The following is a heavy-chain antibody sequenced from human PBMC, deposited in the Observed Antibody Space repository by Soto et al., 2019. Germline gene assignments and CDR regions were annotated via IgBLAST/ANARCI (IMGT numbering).Heavy chain of an antibody. D-gene: IGHD3-9*01. Sequence: QVQLVQSGPEVKKPGASVTVSCKDSGYSLTNYGVNWVRQAPGQGLEWMGWISPANGNTIYAQRLQGRVTMTTDTSTSTAYMELRSLGADDTAVYFWARDLTRSGRLVPGYGGQGTRVTVAS. V-gene: IGHV1-18*01. CDR2: ISPANGNT. CDR3: ARDLTRSGRLVPGY. CDR1: GYSLTNYG. J-gene: IGHJ4*02.